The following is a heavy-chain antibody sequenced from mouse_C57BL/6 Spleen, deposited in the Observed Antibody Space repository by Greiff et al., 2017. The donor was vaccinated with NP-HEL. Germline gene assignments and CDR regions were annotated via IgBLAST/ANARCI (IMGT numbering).Heavy chain of an antibody. CDR3: ARSYYGSSLDY. Sequence: VQLQQSGAELARPGASVKLSCKASGYTFTSYGISWVTQRTGQGLEWIGEIYPRSGNTYYNEKFKGKATLTADKSSSTAYMELRSLTSEDSAVYFCARSYYGSSLDYWGQGTTRTVSS. D-gene: IGHD1-1*01. CDR2: IYPRSGNT. J-gene: IGHJ2*01. CDR1: GYTFTSYG. V-gene: IGHV1-81*01.